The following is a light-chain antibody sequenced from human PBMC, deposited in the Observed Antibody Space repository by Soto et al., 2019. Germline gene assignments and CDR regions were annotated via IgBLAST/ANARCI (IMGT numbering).Light chain of an antibody. Sequence: DIQLTQSPSFLSASVGDRVTITCRASQGISSYFAWYQQKPGKAPKLLIYAVSTLQSGVPSSFSGRASGTECTRTIRSLQPEDFATYYCQQLDSYRLTFGGGTKVEIK. CDR1: QGISSY. CDR2: AVS. CDR3: QQLDSYRLT. J-gene: IGKJ4*01. V-gene: IGKV1-9*01.